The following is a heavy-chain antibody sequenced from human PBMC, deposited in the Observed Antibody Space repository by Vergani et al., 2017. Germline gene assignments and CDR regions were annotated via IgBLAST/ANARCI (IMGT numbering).Heavy chain of an antibody. CDR1: GGSFSGYY. J-gene: IGHJ5*02. CDR2: INHSEST. Sequence: QVQLQQWGAGLLKPSETLSLTCAVYGGSFSGYYWSWIRQPPGKGLEWIGEINHSESTNYNPPLKRRVTISLDTSKNQFSLKRSSVTAADTAVYYCATSGGGDDRRWFYPWGQGTLVTVSS. V-gene: IGHV4-34*01. CDR3: ATSGGGDDRRWFYP. D-gene: IGHD3-16*01.